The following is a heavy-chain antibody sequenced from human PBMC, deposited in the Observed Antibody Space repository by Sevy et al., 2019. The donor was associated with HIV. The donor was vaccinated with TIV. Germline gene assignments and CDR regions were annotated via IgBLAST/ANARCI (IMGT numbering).Heavy chain of an antibody. Sequence: GGSLRLSCTASGFTFSSYAMYWVRQAPGKGLEWVAVISYDGNNKDYADSVKGRFTISRDNSKNTLYLQMNSLRAEDTAVYYCASHYYDSTGYYYPLDYWRQGTLVTVSS. D-gene: IGHD3-22*01. CDR1: GFTFSSYA. J-gene: IGHJ4*02. V-gene: IGHV3-30*04. CDR2: ISYDGNNK. CDR3: ASHYYDSTGYYYPLDY.